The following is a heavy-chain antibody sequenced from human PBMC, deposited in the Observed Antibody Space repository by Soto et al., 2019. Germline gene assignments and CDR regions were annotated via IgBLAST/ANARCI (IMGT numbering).Heavy chain of an antibody. D-gene: IGHD2-8*01. Sequence: GGSLRLSCAASGFTFSSYDMRWVRQATGKGLEWVSAIGTAGDPYYPGSVKGRFTISRENAKNSLYLQMNSLRAGDTAVYYCARQYCTNGVCPYGMDVWGQGTTVTVSS. CDR3: ARQYCTNGVCPYGMDV. CDR1: GFTFSSYD. J-gene: IGHJ6*02. CDR2: IGTAGDP. V-gene: IGHV3-13*05.